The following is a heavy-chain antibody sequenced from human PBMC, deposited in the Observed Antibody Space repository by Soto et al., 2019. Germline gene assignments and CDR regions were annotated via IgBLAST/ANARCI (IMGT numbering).Heavy chain of an antibody. Sequence: QVHLVQSGTEVKKPGSSVKVSCKASGGTFSSSGFSWVRQAPGQGLEWMGMIVPSLDTTNYAQKFQARVTITADEVTSTAYMELRSLGSEDTAVYYCACWPQPRYTADPFAVDVWGQGTRVIVSS. CDR1: GGTFSSSG. J-gene: IGHJ6*02. D-gene: IGHD3-16*02. CDR3: ACWPQPRYTADPFAVDV. CDR2: IVPSLDTT. V-gene: IGHV1-69*11.